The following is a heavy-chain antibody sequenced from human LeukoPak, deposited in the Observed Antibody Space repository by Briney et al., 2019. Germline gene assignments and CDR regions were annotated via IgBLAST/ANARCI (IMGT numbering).Heavy chain of an antibody. J-gene: IGHJ3*01. CDR1: GFTFSTYW. V-gene: IGHV3-7*01. CDR2: IKLDGSEK. CDR3: ARDRSDILTGYNDAFDF. D-gene: IGHD3-9*01. Sequence: GGSLRLSCAASGFTFSTYWMSWVRQAPGEGPEWLATIKLDGSEKYYVDSVKGRFTISRDNAKNSLYLQMNSLRAEDTAVYYCARDRSDILTGYNDAFDFWGQGTMVTVSS.